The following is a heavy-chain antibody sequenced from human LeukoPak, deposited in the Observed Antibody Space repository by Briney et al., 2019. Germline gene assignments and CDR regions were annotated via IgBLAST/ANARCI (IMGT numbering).Heavy chain of an antibody. V-gene: IGHV4-39*01. CDR2: IYNSGST. J-gene: IGHJ6*02. Sequence: SETLSLTCTVSGGSISSTSYYWGWIRQPPGKGLEWIGSIYNSGSTYYNPSLKSRITISVDTSKNQFSLKLSSVTAADTALYYCARHIYSSGWSRGTCYYYGMDVWGQGTTVTVFS. CDR3: ARHIYSSGWSRGTCYYYGMDV. CDR1: GGSISSTSYY. D-gene: IGHD6-19*01.